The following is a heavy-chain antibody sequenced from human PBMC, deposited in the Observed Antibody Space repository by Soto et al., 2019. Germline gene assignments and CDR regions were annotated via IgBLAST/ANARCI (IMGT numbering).Heavy chain of an antibody. CDR1: GYTLTELS. V-gene: IGHV1-24*01. D-gene: IGHD2-2*01. Sequence: ASVKVSCKVSGYTLTELSMHWVRQAPGKGLEWMGGFDPEDGETIYAQKFQGRVTMTEDTSTDTAYMELSSLRSEDTAVYYCATLGVVVPAAKELYNWFDPWGQGTPVTVSS. CDR2: FDPEDGET. CDR3: ATLGVVVPAAKELYNWFDP. J-gene: IGHJ5*02.